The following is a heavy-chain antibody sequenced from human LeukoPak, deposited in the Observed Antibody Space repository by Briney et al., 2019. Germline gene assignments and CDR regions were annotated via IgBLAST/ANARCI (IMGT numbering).Heavy chain of an antibody. Sequence: PGGSLRLSCAASGFTFDDYAMHWVRQAPGKGLEWVSGISWNSGSIGYADSVKGRFTISRDNAKNSLYLQMNSLRAEDTALYYCAKDIREDATLPDYWGQGTLVTVSS. CDR2: ISWNSGSI. CDR1: GFTFDDYA. CDR3: AKDIREDATLPDY. J-gene: IGHJ4*02. D-gene: IGHD2-2*01. V-gene: IGHV3-9*01.